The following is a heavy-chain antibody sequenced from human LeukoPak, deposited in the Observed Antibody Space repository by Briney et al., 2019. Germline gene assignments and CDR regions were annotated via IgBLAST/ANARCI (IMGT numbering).Heavy chain of an antibody. CDR1: GFTFSSYS. CDR2: ITASGTAM. V-gene: IGHV3-48*02. D-gene: IGHD1-26*01. Sequence: GGSLRLSCAASGFTFSSYSMNWDRQAPGKGLEWVSHITASGTAMFYADSVKGRFTISRDNAKNSLYLQMNSLRDEDTAVYYCASSGSYRFDYWGQGTLVTVSS. J-gene: IGHJ4*02. CDR3: ASSGSYRFDY.